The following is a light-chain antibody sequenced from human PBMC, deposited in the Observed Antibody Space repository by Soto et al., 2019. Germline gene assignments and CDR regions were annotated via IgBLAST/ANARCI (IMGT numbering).Light chain of an antibody. J-gene: IGKJ1*01. CDR2: GAF. CDR1: QSVSSNY. V-gene: IGKV3-20*01. Sequence: IVLTQYTGTLSLSPGERATFSCRASQSVSSNYLAWYRQKPGQAPRLLIYGAFKRATGIPDRFSGSGSGTDFTLTISRMEPEDFAVYCCQQYGSSPRTFGQGTKVDIK. CDR3: QQYGSSPRT.